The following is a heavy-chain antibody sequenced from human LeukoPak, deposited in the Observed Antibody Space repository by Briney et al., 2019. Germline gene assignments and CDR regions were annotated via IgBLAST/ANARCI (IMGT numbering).Heavy chain of an antibody. CDR2: INHSGST. Sequence: SETLSLTCAVYGGSFSGYYWSWIRQPPGKGLEWIGEINHSGSTNYNPSLRSRVTISVDTSKNQFSLKLSSVTAADTAVYYCARGGGSLHTYYYYYMDVWGNGTTVTVSS. D-gene: IGHD3-10*01. CDR3: ARGGGSLHTYYYYYMDV. V-gene: IGHV4-34*01. CDR1: GGSFSGYY. J-gene: IGHJ6*03.